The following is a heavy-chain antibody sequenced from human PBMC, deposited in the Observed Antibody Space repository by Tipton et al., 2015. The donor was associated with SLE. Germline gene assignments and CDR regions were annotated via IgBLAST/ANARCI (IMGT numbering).Heavy chain of an antibody. D-gene: IGHD3-22*01. V-gene: IGHV3-30*03. CDR2: ISYDGSNK. CDR1: GFTFSSYG. CDR3: ARDLQYYYDSSGYSY. J-gene: IGHJ4*02. Sequence: SLRLSCAASGFTFSSYGMHWVRQAPGKGLEWVAVISYDGSNKDYADSVKGRFTISRDNSKNTLYLQMNSLRAEDTAVYYCARDLQYYYDSSGYSYWGQGTLVTVSS.